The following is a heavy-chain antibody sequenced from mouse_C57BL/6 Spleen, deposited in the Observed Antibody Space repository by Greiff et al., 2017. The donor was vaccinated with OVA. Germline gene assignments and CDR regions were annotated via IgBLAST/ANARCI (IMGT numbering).Heavy chain of an antibody. J-gene: IGHJ4*01. CDR2: ISSGGDYI. CDR1: GFTFSSYA. V-gene: IGHV5-9-1*02. CDR3: TREGISYAMDY. Sequence: EVKVVESGEGLVKPGGSLKLSCAASGFTFSSYAMSWVRQTPEKRLEWVAYISSGGDYIYYADTVKGRFTISRDNARNTLYLQMSSLKSEDTAMYYCTREGISYAMDYWGQGTSVTVSS.